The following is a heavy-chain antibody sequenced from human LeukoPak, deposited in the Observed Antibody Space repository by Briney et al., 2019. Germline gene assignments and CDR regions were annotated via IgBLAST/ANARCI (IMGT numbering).Heavy chain of an antibody. V-gene: IGHV3-30*04. CDR2: IGSNGSKK. D-gene: IGHD1-14*01. J-gene: IGHJ4*02. CDR3: ARQMTTTRLFDS. CDR1: GFSFSDYV. Sequence: GRSLRVSCAASGFSFSDYVFHWVRQSPDKGLEWVALIGSNGSKKYYSDSVQGRFTISRDNSKNTLFLEMNSPRGDDSAVYYCARQMTTTRLFDSWGQGTLVIVSS.